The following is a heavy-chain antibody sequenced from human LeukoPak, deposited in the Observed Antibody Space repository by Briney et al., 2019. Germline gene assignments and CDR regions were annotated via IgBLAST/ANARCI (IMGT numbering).Heavy chain of an antibody. V-gene: IGHV3-7*01. Sequence: PGGSLRLSCAASGFTFSSYWMGWVRQAPGKGLEWVANIKEDGSNLYYLDSVKGRFTISRDNAKNSLHLQMNSLRAEDTAVYFCARVICDYVWGSYRCHFDYWGQGTLLSVSS. CDR3: ARVICDYVWGSYRCHFDY. J-gene: IGHJ4*02. CDR1: GFTFSSYW. CDR2: IKEDGSNL. D-gene: IGHD3-16*02.